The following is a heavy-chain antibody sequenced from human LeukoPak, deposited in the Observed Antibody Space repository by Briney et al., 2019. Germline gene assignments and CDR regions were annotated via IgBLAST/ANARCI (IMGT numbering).Heavy chain of an antibody. Sequence: SQTLSLTCTVSGGSVNSGNYYWTWIRQPAGKRLEWIGRIYTSGSTNYNPSLKSRVTISVDKSKNQFSLKLSSVTAADTAVYYCARDFYYGSGRDYYGMDVWGQGTTVTVSS. D-gene: IGHD3-10*01. CDR3: ARDFYYGSGRDYYGMDV. CDR1: GGSVNSGNYY. J-gene: IGHJ6*02. CDR2: IYTSGST. V-gene: IGHV4-61*02.